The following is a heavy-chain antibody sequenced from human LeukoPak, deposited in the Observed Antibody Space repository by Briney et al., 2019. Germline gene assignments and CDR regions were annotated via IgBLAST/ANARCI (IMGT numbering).Heavy chain of an antibody. Sequence: GGSLRLSCAASGFSFINFAMSWVRQAPGKGLEWVSTASGSGDRTNYADSVKGRSTISRDNSKSTLSLQMNSLRPEDTAVYYCARDPGGSYDYWGQGTLVTVSS. J-gene: IGHJ4*02. D-gene: IGHD1-26*01. CDR3: ARDPGGSYDY. CDR2: ASGSGDRT. V-gene: IGHV3-23*01. CDR1: GFSFINFA.